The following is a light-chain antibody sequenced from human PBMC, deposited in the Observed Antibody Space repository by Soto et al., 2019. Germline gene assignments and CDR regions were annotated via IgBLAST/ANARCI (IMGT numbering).Light chain of an antibody. CDR1: QSVLYSSNNKNY. Sequence: DIVMPKSLGSLDVSLGERATINCRSSQSVLYSSNNKNYLAWYQQKPGQPPKLLIYWASTRESGVPDRFSGSGAGTDFTLTISSLQAEDVAVYYCQQYYSTPLTFGGGTKVDIK. CDR3: QQYYSTPLT. CDR2: WAS. J-gene: IGKJ4*01. V-gene: IGKV4-1*01.